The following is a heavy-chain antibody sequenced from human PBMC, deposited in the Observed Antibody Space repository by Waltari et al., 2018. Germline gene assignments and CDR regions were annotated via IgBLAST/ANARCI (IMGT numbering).Heavy chain of an antibody. J-gene: IGHJ5*02. Sequence: QVQLVQSGAEVKKPGSSVKVSCKASGGNFSSYAISWVRQAPGQGLEWMGGIIPIFGTANYAQKFQGRVTITADESTSTAYMELSSLRSEDTAVYYCARVWYDILTGYLASNWFDPWGQGTLVTVSS. V-gene: IGHV1-69*12. CDR2: IIPIFGTA. CDR3: ARVWYDILTGYLASNWFDP. D-gene: IGHD3-9*01. CDR1: GGNFSSYA.